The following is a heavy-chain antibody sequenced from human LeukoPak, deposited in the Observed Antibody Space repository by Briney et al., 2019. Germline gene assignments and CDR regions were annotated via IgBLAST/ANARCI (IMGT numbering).Heavy chain of an antibody. Sequence: PSETLSLTCTVSGGSISSSSYYWGWIRQPPGKGLEWIGSIYYSGSTYDNQSLKSRITISVDRAKNQFSLKLSSVTAADTAVYYCARSAVRAFDIWGQGTMVTVSS. V-gene: IGHV4-39*01. CDR1: GGSISSSSYY. CDR2: IYYSGST. J-gene: IGHJ3*02. D-gene: IGHD3-10*01. CDR3: ARSAVRAFDI.